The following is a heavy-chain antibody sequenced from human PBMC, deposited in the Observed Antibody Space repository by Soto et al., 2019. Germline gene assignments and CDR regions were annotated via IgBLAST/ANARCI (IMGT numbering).Heavy chain of an antibody. J-gene: IGHJ4*02. CDR1: GGTFSSYA. CDR2: IIPIFGTA. Sequence: ASVKVSCKASGGTFSSYAISWVRQAPGQGLEWMGGIIPIFGTANYAQKFQGRVTITADKSTSTAYMELSSLRSEDTAVYYCARGRFEPGDPPDYWGQGTLVTVSS. V-gene: IGHV1-69*06. CDR3: ARGRFEPGDPPDY. D-gene: IGHD4-17*01.